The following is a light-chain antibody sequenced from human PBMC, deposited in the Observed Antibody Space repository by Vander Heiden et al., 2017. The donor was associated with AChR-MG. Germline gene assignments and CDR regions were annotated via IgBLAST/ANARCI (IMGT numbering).Light chain of an antibody. CDR3: CSSAGSYAWV. V-gene: IGLV2-11*01. J-gene: IGLJ3*02. Sequence: HSALTQLRSVPGSLGQAVTPACAGTSSDVGGYNYVSWYQQHPGTAPTLMIYDVSKRPSGVPDRFSGSKSGNTASLTISGLQAEDEADYYGCSSAGSYAWVFGGGTNLTVL. CDR2: DVS. CDR1: SSDVGGYNY.